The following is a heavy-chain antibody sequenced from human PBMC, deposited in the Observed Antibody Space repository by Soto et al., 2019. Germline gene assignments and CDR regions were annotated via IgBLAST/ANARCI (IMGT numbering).Heavy chain of an antibody. CDR2: ISGSGGST. D-gene: IGHD6-13*01. Sequence: PGGSLRLSCAASGFTFDDYGMSWARQAPGKGLEWVSAISGSGGSTYYADSVKGRFTISRDNSKNTLYLQMNSPRAEDTAVYYCAKDSWQQLVLAYWGQGTLVTVSS. J-gene: IGHJ4*02. CDR3: AKDSWQQLVLAY. CDR1: GFTFDDYG. V-gene: IGHV3-23*01.